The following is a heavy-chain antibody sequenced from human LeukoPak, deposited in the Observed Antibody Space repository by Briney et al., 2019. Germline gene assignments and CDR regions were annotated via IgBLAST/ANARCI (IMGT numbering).Heavy chain of an antibody. CDR1: GYTFTSYG. D-gene: IGHD2-21*02. J-gene: IGHJ4*02. V-gene: IGHV1-18*01. CDR2: ISAYNGNT. Sequence: ASVKVSCKASGYTFTSYGISWVRQAPGQGLEWMGWISAYNGNTNYAQKLQGRVTMTTDTSTSTAYMELRSLRSDDTAVYYCARVFQAAYCGGDCYSAGNIFDYWGQGTLVTVSS. CDR3: ARVFQAAYCGGDCYSAGNIFDY.